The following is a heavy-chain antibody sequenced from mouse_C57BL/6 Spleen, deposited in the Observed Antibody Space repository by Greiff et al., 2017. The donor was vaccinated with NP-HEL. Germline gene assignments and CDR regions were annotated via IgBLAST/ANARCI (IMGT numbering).Heavy chain of an antibody. D-gene: IGHD2-10*02. CDR3: ARDRYGTRAMDY. Sequence: EVKLVESGGGLVKPGGSLKLSCAASGFTFSDYGMHWVRQAPEKGLEWVAYISSGSSTIYYADTVKGRFTISRDNAKNTLFLQMTSLRSEDTAMYYCARDRYGTRAMDYWGQRTSVTVSS. J-gene: IGHJ4*01. CDR1: GFTFSDYG. CDR2: ISSGSSTI. V-gene: IGHV5-17*01.